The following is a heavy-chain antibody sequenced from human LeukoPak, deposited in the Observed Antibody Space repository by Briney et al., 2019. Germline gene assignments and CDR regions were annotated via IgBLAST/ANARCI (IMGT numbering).Heavy chain of an antibody. CDR1: GFTVSSNY. J-gene: IGHJ4*02. V-gene: IGHV3-53*01. CDR3: AREDYGGSFDY. CDR2: IYSGGST. D-gene: IGHD4/OR15-4a*01. Sequence: GGSLRLSCAAPGFTVSSNYMSWVRQAPGKGLEWVSVIYSGGSTYYADSVKGRFTISRDNSKNTLYLQMNSLRAEDTAAYYCAREDYGGSFDYWGQGTLVTVSS.